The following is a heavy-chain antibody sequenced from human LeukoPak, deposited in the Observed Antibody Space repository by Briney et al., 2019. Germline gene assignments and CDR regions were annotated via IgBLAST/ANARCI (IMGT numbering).Heavy chain of an antibody. J-gene: IGHJ5*01. D-gene: IGHD6-13*01. CDR3: ARMSRSSWMFDF. CDR1: GFTVSNSF. CDR2: IYAGGTT. V-gene: IGHV3-66*01. Sequence: GGSLRLSCAASGFTVSNSFMSWVRQAPGKGLKWVSIIYAGGTTYYVDSVEGRFTVSRDNSQNTLYLQMNSVRAADTGLYFCARMSRSSWMFDFWGQGSLVTVSS.